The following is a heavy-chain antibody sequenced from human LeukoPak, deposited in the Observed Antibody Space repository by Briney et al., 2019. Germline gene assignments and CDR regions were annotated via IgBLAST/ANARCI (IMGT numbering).Heavy chain of an antibody. CDR3: ARGGTTVAGTFWFDP. CDR1: GGSISSSNW. V-gene: IGHV4-4*02. CDR2: IYHTGSS. J-gene: IGHJ5*02. D-gene: IGHD6-19*01. Sequence: SETLSLTCAVSGGSISSSNWWSWVRQPPGKGLEWIGEIYHTGSSNYNPSLKSRVTISVDKSKSQFPLKLSSVTAADTAVYYCARGGTTVAGTFWFDPWGQGSLVTVSS.